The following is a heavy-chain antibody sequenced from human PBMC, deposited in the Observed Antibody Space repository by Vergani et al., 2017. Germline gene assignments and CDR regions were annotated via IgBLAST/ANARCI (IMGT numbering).Heavy chain of an antibody. Sequence: EVQLLESGGGLVQPGGSLRLSCEASGFSFPGYAMSWVRQAPGKGLEWVSAISGSGGSTYYADSVKGRFTISRDNSKNSLYLQMNGLRAGDTAVYYCARRDSSSPALDFWGQGTLVTVSS. J-gene: IGHJ4*02. CDR3: ARRDSSSPALDF. D-gene: IGHD6-6*01. CDR2: ISGSGGST. CDR1: GFSFPGYA. V-gene: IGHV3-23*01.